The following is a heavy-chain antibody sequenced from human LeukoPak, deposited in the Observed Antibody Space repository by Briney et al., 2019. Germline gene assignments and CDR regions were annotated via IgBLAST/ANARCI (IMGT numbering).Heavy chain of an antibody. V-gene: IGHV5-51*01. J-gene: IGHJ3*02. Sequence: PGESLKISCKGSGYSFSSYWIAWVRQMPGKGLEWMGIIYPGDSDSKYSRSFEGQVTASADKSINTAYLQWSSLKASDTAMYYCAKYSGYDSHAFDIWGQGTMVTVSS. CDR1: GYSFSSYW. CDR3: AKYSGYDSHAFDI. D-gene: IGHD5-12*01. CDR2: IYPGDSDS.